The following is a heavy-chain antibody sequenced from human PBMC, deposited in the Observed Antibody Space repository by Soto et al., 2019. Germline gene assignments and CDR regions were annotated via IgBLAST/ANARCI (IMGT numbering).Heavy chain of an antibody. CDR3: ATPKTRGYCSGGRCYSYYMDV. J-gene: IGHJ6*03. D-gene: IGHD2-15*01. CDR2: ISSSGSTI. V-gene: IGHV3-11*01. CDR1: GFTFSDYY. Sequence: GGSLRLSCAASGFTFSDYYMSWIRQAPGKGLEWVSYISSSGSTIYYADSVKGRFTISRDNAKNSLYLQMSSLRAEDAAVYYCATPKTRGYCSGGRCYSYYMDVWGKATTVTVSS.